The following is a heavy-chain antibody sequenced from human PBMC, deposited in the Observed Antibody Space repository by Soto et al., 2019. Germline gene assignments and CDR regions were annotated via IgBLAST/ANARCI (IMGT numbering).Heavy chain of an antibody. CDR2: IYHSGST. CDR3: SRVPRSKEAAAILGANWFDP. CDR1: GGSISSGGYS. J-gene: IGHJ5*02. D-gene: IGHD2-2*02. V-gene: IGHV4-30-2*01. Sequence: PSETLSLTCAVSGGSISSGGYSWSWIRQPPGKGLEWIGYIYHSGSTYYKTSLKSRVTISVDRSKNQFSLKLSSVTAADTAVYYCSRVPRSKEAAAILGANWFDPWGQGTLVTVSS.